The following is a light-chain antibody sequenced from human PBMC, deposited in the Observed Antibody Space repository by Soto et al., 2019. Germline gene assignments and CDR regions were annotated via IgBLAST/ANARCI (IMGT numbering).Light chain of an antibody. J-gene: IGKJ2*01. CDR2: DAS. Sequence: IVLTQSPATLSLSPGERATLSCRASQSVSIYLAWYQQKPGQAPRLLIYDASNRATGIPARFSGSGSGTDFTLTISSLEPEDFAVYYCQQRYKWPETFGQGTKLEI. CDR1: QSVSIY. V-gene: IGKV3-11*01. CDR3: QQRYKWPET.